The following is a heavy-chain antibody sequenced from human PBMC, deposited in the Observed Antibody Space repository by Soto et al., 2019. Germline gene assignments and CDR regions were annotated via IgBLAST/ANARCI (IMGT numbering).Heavy chain of an antibody. D-gene: IGHD4-17*01. Sequence: PETRPLTCGVYGGSFSGYYWSWFRQPPGKGLEWIGEIYYCGNTNYNPSLKRRVTISVDTSKNQFALKLSSVTAAYTAVYYRASTGDYYYGIDVWGQGTTVTVSS. CDR3: ASTGDYYYGIDV. CDR1: GGSFSGYY. CDR2: IYYCGNT. V-gene: IGHV4-34*01. J-gene: IGHJ6*02.